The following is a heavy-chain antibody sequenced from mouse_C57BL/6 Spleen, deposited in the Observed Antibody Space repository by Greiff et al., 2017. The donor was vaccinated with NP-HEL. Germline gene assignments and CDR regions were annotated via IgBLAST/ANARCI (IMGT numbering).Heavy chain of an antibody. V-gene: IGHV5-16*01. J-gene: IGHJ1*03. D-gene: IGHD1-1*01. Sequence: EVKLVESEGGLVQPGSSMKLSCTASGFTFSDYYMAWVRQVPEKGLEWVANINYDGSSTYYLDSLKSRFIISRDNAKNILYLQMSSLKSEDTATYYCARDRGGSSYDWYFDVWGTGTTVTVSS. CDR2: INYDGSST. CDR1: GFTFSDYY. CDR3: ARDRGGSSYDWYFDV.